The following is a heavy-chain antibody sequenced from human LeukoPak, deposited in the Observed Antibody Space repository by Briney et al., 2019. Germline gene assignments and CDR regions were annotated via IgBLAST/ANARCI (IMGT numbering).Heavy chain of an antibody. CDR2: ISSSSSTI. V-gene: IGHV3-48*04. CDR1: GFTFSSYS. Sequence: PGGALRLSCAHSGFTFSSYSMNWVRQAPRRGVEWVSYISSSSSTIYYADSLKGRFTISRDNAKNSLYLQMNSLRAEDTAVYYCAGELEYSSPRWFDPWGQGTLVTVSS. CDR3: AGELEYSSPRWFDP. D-gene: IGHD6-6*01. J-gene: IGHJ5*02.